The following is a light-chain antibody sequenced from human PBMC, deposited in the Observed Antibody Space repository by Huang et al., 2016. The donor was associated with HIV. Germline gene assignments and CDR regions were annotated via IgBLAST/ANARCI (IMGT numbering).Light chain of an antibody. V-gene: IGKV1-39*01. CDR2: TAS. J-gene: IGKJ2*01. CDR3: QQSYSTPYT. Sequence: DILLTQSPSSLSASVGARVTITCRASQTIASYLNWYQQKPGKAPKVLIYTASNLQSGVPSRFSGSGSGTDFTLTISSLQPEDFAIYYCQQSYSTPYTFGQGTKLEIK. CDR1: QTIASY.